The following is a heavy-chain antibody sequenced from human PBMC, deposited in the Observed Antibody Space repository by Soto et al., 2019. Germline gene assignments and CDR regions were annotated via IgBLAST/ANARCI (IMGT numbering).Heavy chain of an antibody. CDR1: GGTFSSYT. J-gene: IGHJ2*01. Sequence: QVQLVQSGAEVKKPGSSVTVSWKASGGTFSSYTISWVRQAHGQGLEWMGGIIPIFGTANYAQKFQGRVTITADESTSTAYMELSSLRSEDTAVYYCSRGNHRWLQLWYFDLWGRGTLVTVSS. CDR2: IIPIFGTA. D-gene: IGHD5-12*01. V-gene: IGHV1-69*12. CDR3: SRGNHRWLQLWYFDL.